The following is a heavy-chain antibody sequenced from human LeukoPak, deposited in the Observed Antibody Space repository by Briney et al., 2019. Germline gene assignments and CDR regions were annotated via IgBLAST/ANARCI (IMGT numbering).Heavy chain of an antibody. Sequence: SETLSLTCTVSGGSITGHYWSWIRQPPGKGLEWIGNIYNSGSTYYNPSLKSRVTISVDTSKNQFSLKLSSVTAADTAVYYCARQAYSSNLGWFDPWGQGTLVTVSS. CDR3: ARQAYSSNLGWFDP. V-gene: IGHV4-59*04. J-gene: IGHJ5*02. CDR1: GGSITGHY. CDR2: IYNSGST. D-gene: IGHD6-13*01.